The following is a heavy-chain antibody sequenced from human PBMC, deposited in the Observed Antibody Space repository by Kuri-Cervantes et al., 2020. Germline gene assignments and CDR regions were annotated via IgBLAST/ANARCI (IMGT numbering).Heavy chain of an antibody. CDR2: TNTNTGNP. CDR3: ARDWVRYSSSHYGMDV. CDR1: GYTFTSYA. Sequence: ASVKVSCKASGYTFTSYAMNWVRQAPGQGLEWMGWTNTNTGNPTYAQGFTGRFVFSLDTSVSTAYLQISSLRSEDTAVYYCARDWVRYSSSHYGMDVWGQGTTVTVSS. D-gene: IGHD6-13*01. J-gene: IGHJ6*02. V-gene: IGHV7-4-1*02.